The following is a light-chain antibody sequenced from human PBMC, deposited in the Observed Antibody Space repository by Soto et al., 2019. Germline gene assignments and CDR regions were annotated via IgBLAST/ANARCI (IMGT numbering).Light chain of an antibody. V-gene: IGKV3-11*01. J-gene: IGKJ4*01. CDR3: QQRSNCPLT. CDR2: DAS. Sequence: EIVLTQSPATLSLSPGERDTLSCRASQSVSSYLAWYQQQPGQAPRLLIYDASNRATGIPARFSGSGSGTDFSLTISSLEPEDFAVYYCQQRSNCPLTFGGGTKVEIK. CDR1: QSVSSY.